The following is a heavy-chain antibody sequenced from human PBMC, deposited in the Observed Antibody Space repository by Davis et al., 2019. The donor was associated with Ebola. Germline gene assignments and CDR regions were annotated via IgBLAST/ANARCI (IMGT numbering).Heavy chain of an antibody. D-gene: IGHD6-13*01. Sequence: SETLSLTCTVSGGSISTYYWSWIRQPPGKGLEWNGYIYYSGSTNYNPSLKSQVTISVDTSKNQFSLKLSSVTAADTAVYYCGGRRSQQRLNPYGMDVWGQGTTVTVSS. CDR1: GGSISTYY. J-gene: IGHJ6*02. CDR3: GGRRSQQRLNPYGMDV. CDR2: IYYSGST. V-gene: IGHV4-59*12.